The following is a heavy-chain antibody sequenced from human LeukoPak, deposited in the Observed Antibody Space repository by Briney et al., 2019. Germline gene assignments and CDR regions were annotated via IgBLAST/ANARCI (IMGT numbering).Heavy chain of an antibody. CDR3: VRDSDEYTSPSNWFAP. V-gene: IGHV3-48*04. D-gene: IGHD6-6*01. J-gene: IGHJ5*02. CDR2: ISSSSSGTI. Sequence: GGSLRLSCAASGFTFSTYSMNWVRQAPGKGLEWISYISSSSSGTIYYADSVKGRFTTSRDNVKKSLYLQMNSLRAEDTAVYYCVRDSDEYTSPSNWFAPWGQGTLVIVSS. CDR1: GFTFSTYS.